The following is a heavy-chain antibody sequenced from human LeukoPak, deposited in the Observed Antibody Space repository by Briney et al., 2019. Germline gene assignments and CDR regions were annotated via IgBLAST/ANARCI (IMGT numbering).Heavy chain of an antibody. D-gene: IGHD6-13*01. CDR3: AHFEVAGPYGMDV. J-gene: IGHJ6*02. CDR2: ISWNSGSI. Sequence: GRSLRLSCAASGFTFDDYAMHWVRQAPGKGLEWVSGISWNSGSIGYADSVKGRFTISRDNAKNSLYLQMNSLRAEDTALYYCAHFEVAGPYGMDVWGQGTTVTVSS. CDR1: GFTFDDYA. V-gene: IGHV3-9*01.